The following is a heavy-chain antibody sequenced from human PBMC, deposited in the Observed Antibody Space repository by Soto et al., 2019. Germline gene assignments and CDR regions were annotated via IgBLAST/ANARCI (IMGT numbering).Heavy chain of an antibody. CDR3: AKDFMPQDYYYYGMDV. V-gene: IGHV3-23*01. CDR2: ISGSGGST. J-gene: IGHJ6*02. CDR1: GFTFSSYA. Sequence: GGSLRLSCAASGFTFSSYAMSWVRQAPGKGLEWVSAISGSGGSTYYADSVKGRFTISRDNSKNTLYLQMNSLRAEDTAVYYCAKDFMPQDYYYYGMDVWGQGTTVTVSS. D-gene: IGHD2-2*01.